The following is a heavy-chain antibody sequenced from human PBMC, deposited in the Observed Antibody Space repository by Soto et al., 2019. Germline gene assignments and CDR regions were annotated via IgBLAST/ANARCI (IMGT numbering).Heavy chain of an antibody. J-gene: IGHJ6*02. V-gene: IGHV1-69*13. Sequence: ASVKVSCKASGGTFSSYAISWVRQAPGQGLEWMGGIIPIFGTANYAQKFQGRVTITADESTSTAYMELSSLRSEDTAVYYCARDSPWRVIIPYYGMDVWGQGTTVTVSS. CDR1: GGTFSSYA. CDR2: IIPIFGTA. CDR3: ARDSPWRVIIPYYGMDV. D-gene: IGHD3-3*01.